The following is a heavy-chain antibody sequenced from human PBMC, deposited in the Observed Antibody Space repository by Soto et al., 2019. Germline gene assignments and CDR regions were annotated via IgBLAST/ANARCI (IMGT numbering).Heavy chain of an antibody. Sequence: SETLSLTCAVYGGSFSGYYWSWIRQPPGKGLEWIGEINHSGSTNYNPSPKSRVTISVDTSKNQFSLKLSSVTAADTAVYYCARVRGYSSSWYWFDPWGQGTLVTVSS. V-gene: IGHV4-34*01. CDR3: ARVRGYSSSWYWFDP. CDR2: INHSGST. D-gene: IGHD6-13*01. J-gene: IGHJ5*02. CDR1: GGSFSGYY.